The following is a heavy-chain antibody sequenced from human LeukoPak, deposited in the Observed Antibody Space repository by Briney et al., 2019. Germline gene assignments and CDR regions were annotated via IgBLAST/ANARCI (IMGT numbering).Heavy chain of an antibody. V-gene: IGHV4-61*05. CDR1: GGSISSSSYY. CDR3: ARHRPPRRYFDL. CDR2: IYYSGST. Sequence: SETLSLTCTVSGGSISSSSYYWGWIRQPPGKGLEWIGYIYYSGSTNYNPSLKSRVTISVDTSKNQFSLKLSSVTAADTAVYYCARHRPPRRYFDLWGRGTLVTVSS. J-gene: IGHJ2*01.